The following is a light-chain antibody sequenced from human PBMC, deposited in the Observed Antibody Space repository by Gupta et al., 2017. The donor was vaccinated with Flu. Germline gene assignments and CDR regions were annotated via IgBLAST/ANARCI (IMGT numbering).Light chain of an antibody. CDR3: QTWGTGMGV. CDR1: SGHSSYA. CDR2: LNSDGSH. V-gene: IGLV4-69*01. Sequence: QLVLTQSPSASASLGASVKLTCTLSSGHSSYAIAWHQQQPEKGPRYLMKLNSDGSHSKGDGIPDRFSGSSSGAERYLXIXSLQSEXEADYYCQTWGTGMGVFGGGTKLTVL. J-gene: IGLJ3*02.